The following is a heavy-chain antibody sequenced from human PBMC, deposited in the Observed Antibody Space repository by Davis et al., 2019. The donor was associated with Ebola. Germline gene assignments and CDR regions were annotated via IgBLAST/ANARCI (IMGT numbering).Heavy chain of an antibody. CDR3: ARRVVGSLLLRL. CDR1: GGSISSSNW. V-gene: IGHV4-4*02. J-gene: IGHJ4*02. CDR2: IYHSGST. D-gene: IGHD3-22*01. Sequence: PSETLSLTCAVSGGSISSSNWWSWVRQPPGKGLEWIGEIYHSGSTNYNPPLKSRVTISVDKSRNQFSLKLSSVTAADTAVYYCARRVVGSLLLRLWGQGTLVTVSS.